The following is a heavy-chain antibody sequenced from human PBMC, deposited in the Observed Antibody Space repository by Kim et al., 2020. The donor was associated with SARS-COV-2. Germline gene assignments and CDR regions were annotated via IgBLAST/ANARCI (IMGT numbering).Heavy chain of an antibody. Sequence: GGSLRLSCAASGFTFSSYAMSWVRQAPGKGLEWVSAISGSGGSTYYADSVKGRFTISRDNSKNTLYLQMNSLRAEDTAVYYCAKGRSQYGSGTSLLLGGQGTLVTVSS. J-gene: IGHJ4*02. CDR3: AKGRSQYGSGTSLLL. V-gene: IGHV3-23*01. CDR1: GFTFSSYA. D-gene: IGHD3-10*01. CDR2: ISGSGGST.